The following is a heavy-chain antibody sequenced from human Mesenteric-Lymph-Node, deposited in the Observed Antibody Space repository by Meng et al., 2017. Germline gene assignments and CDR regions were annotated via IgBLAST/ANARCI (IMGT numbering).Heavy chain of an antibody. V-gene: IGHV1-2*02. Sequence: ASVKVSCKASGYTFTGYYMHWVRQAPGQGLEWMGWINPNSGGTNYAQTFQGRVTITTDESASTAYMELSSLTSENTAKYYCARDRGPYYDATGAFDYWGQGTLVTVSS. CDR2: INPNSGGT. CDR1: GYTFTGYY. CDR3: ARDRGPYYDATGAFDY. J-gene: IGHJ4*02. D-gene: IGHD3-22*01.